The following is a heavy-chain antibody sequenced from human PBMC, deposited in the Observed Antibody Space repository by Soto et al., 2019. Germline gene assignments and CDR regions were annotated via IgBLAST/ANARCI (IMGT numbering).Heavy chain of an antibody. CDR1: GGSISSYS. Sequence: SETLSLTCTVSGGSISSYSWSWIRQPPGKGLEWIGYIYYSGSTNYNPSLKSRVTISVDTSKNQFSLKLSSVTAADTAVYYCARRRIAAAGTWWFDPWGQGTLVTVS. CDR3: ARRRIAAAGTWWFDP. CDR2: IYYSGST. V-gene: IGHV4-59*01. D-gene: IGHD6-13*01. J-gene: IGHJ5*02.